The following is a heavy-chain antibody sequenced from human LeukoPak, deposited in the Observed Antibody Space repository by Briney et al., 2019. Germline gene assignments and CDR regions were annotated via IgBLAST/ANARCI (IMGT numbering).Heavy chain of an antibody. J-gene: IGHJ3*02. CDR3: ATNGPAYSYGPWDDAFDI. CDR1: GDSISSYY. V-gene: IGHV4-4*07. D-gene: IGHD5-18*01. Sequence: SETLSLTCTVSGDSISSYYWSWIRQPAGKGLEWIGRIYPSRSTNYNPSLKSRVTMSADTSENQFSLKLSSVTAADTAVYYCATNGPAYSYGPWDDAFDIWGQGTMVTVSS. CDR2: IYPSRST.